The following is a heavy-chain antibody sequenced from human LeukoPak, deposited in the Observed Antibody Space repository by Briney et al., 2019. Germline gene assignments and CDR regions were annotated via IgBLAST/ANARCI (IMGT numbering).Heavy chain of an antibody. Sequence: APVKVSCKASGYTFTGYYMHWVRQAPGQGLEWMGRINPNSGGTNYAQKFQGRVTMTRDTSISTAYMELSRLRSDDTAVYYCARAGRRPNIVVVPAAMRSWFDPWGQGTLVTVSS. CDR2: INPNSGGT. J-gene: IGHJ5*02. CDR1: GYTFTGYY. D-gene: IGHD2-2*01. V-gene: IGHV1-2*06. CDR3: ARAGRRPNIVVVPAAMRSWFDP.